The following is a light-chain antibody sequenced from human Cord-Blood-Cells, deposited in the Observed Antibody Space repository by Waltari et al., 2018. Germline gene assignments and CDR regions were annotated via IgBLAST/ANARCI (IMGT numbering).Light chain of an antibody. CDR3: AAWDDSLNGLV. Sequence: QSVLPQPPSASGTPGPRLTIPCSGSSSNIGSNTVNCYQQLPGMAPKLLIYSNNQRPSGVPDRFSGSKSGTSASLAISGLQSEDEADYYCAAWDDSLNGLVFGGGTKLTVL. V-gene: IGLV1-44*01. J-gene: IGLJ2*01. CDR1: SSNIGSNT. CDR2: SNN.